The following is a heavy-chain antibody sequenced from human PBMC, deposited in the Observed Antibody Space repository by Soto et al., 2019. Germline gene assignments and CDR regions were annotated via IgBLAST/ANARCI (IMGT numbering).Heavy chain of an antibody. D-gene: IGHD3-10*01. Sequence: EVQLLESGGGLVQPGGSLRLSCAASGFTFSSYAMSWVRQAPGKGLEWVSAISGSGGSTYYADSVKGRFTISRDNSKNTLSLQRNSLRAGDTAVYYCAKSVGVGYYYGSGSSDYWGQGTLVTVSS. V-gene: IGHV3-23*01. CDR2: ISGSGGST. CDR3: AKSVGVGYYYGSGSSDY. J-gene: IGHJ4*02. CDR1: GFTFSSYA.